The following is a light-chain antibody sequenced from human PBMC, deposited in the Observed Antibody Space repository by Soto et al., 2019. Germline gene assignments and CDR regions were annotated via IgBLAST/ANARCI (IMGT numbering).Light chain of an antibody. Sequence: DLQMTQSPSSLSASVGDRVTITCRASQSISSYLNWYQQKPGKAPKLPIYAASSLQSGVPSRFSGSGSGTDFTLTISSLQPEDFATYYCQQSYSTPRRTFGQGTKVEIK. V-gene: IGKV1-39*01. CDR2: AAS. CDR3: QQSYSTPRRT. CDR1: QSISSY. J-gene: IGKJ1*01.